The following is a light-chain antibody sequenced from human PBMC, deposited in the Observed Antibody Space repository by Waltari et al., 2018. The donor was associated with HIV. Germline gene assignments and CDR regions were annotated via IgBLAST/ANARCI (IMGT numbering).Light chain of an antibody. J-gene: IGKJ4*01. V-gene: IGKV1-9*01. CDR3: QQLHVYPLT. CDR2: ASS. CDR1: HSNNSH. Sequence: DIQLTLSPSFLSASVGDRATVSCRANHSNNSHLVCCHQKTGKAPRPLIYASSSLQDWVPSRFIGSGSGTEFTLTISSLQPEDFATYFCQQLHVYPLTFGGGTKVEI.